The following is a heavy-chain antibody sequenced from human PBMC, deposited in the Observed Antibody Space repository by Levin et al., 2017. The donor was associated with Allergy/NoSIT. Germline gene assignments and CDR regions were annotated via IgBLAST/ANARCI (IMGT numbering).Heavy chain of an antibody. Sequence: SCGASGFTFSSYGMHWVRQAPGKGLEWVAGIWYDGSKKYYAESVKGRFTISRDNSTDSVGGRLIISTDTSKNTLYLQMNSLRAEDTAVYYCARDFDTVCHYDYGMDVWGQGTTVTVSS. J-gene: IGHJ6*02. CDR1: GFTFSSYG. CDR2: IWYDGSKK. V-gene: IGHV3-33*01. CDR3: ARDFDTVCHYDYGMDV. D-gene: IGHD3-9*01.